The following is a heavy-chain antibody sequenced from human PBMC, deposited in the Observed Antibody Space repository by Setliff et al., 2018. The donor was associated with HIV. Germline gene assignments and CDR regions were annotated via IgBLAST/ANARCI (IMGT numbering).Heavy chain of an antibody. CDR2: ISSSSSTI. CDR3: ARSRAAGFDY. D-gene: IGHD6-13*01. CDR1: GFIFSNYR. V-gene: IGHV3-48*01. J-gene: IGHJ4*02. Sequence: PGGSLRLSCAASGFIFSNYRMNWVRQAPGKGLEWVSYISSSSSTIYYADSVKGRFTISRDNAKNSLYLQMNSLRAEDTAVYYCARSRAAGFDYWGQGTLVTVSS.